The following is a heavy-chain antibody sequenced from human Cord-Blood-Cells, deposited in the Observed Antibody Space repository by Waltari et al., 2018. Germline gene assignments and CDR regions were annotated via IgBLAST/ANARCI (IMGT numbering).Heavy chain of an antibody. CDR1: GGTFSSYA. CDR3: ASGYWTNGVCYDAFDI. CDR2: IIPLFGTA. V-gene: IGHV1-69*01. Sequence: QVQLVQSGAEVKKPGSSVKVSCKASGGTFSSYAISWVRQAPGQWLEWMGGIIPLFGTANSAQKFQGRVTFTADESTSTAYMELSSLRSEDTAVYYCASGYWTNGVCYDAFDIWGQGTMVTVSS. J-gene: IGHJ3*02. D-gene: IGHD2-8*01.